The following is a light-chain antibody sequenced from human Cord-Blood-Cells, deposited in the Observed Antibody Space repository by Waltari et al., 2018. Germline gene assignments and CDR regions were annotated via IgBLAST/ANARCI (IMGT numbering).Light chain of an antibody. V-gene: IGKV2-28*01. CDR2: LGS. Sequence: DIVRTQSPLSLPVSPGQPASISCRSTQSLRHSNGYNYLDWYPQKPGQSLQLLIYLGSNRASGVPDRFSGSGSGTDFTLKISRVEAEDVGVYYCMQALQTPLTFGGGTKVEIK. CDR3: MQALQTPLT. J-gene: IGKJ4*01. CDR1: QSLRHSNGYNY.